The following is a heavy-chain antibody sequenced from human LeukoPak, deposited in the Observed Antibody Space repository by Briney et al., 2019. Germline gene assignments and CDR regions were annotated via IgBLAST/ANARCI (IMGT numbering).Heavy chain of an antibody. CDR1: GSTFRDYY. CDR2: ISDSDSTI. Sequence: GSLRLSCAASGSTFRDYYRSGFRQAPGKGLGWGSYISDSDSTISYADSARGRFTISRDNAKNSMYLQMNSPRAEDTAVYYCARATALYSGEYSAFDIWGQGTMVTVSS. D-gene: IGHD1-26*01. V-gene: IGHV3-11*01. J-gene: IGHJ3*02. CDR3: ARATALYSGEYSAFDI.